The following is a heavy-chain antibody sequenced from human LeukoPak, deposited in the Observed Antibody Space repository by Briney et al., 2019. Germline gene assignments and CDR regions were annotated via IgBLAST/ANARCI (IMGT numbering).Heavy chain of an antibody. V-gene: IGHV3-53*05. Sequence: SGGSLRLSCTVSGFTVSSNSMSWVRQAPGKGLEWVSFIYSGTIHYSDSVKGRFTISRDNSKNTLYLQMNSLRAEDTALYYCAKSPTVSVGAFDIWGQGTMVTVSS. CDR3: AKSPTVSVGAFDI. J-gene: IGHJ3*02. D-gene: IGHD4-17*01. CDR2: IYSGTI. CDR1: GFTVSSNS.